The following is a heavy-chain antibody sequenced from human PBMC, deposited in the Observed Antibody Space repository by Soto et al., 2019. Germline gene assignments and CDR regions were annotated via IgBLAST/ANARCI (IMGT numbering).Heavy chain of an antibody. CDR2: INAGNGNT. J-gene: IGHJ4*02. CDR3: ARDLGGWTDY. CDR1: GYTFTSYA. D-gene: IGHD6-19*01. V-gene: IGHV1-3*01. Sequence: QVQLVQSGAEVKKPGASVKVSCKASGYTFTSYAMQWVRQAPGQRLEWMGWINAGNGNTKYSQKFQGRVTITRDTSASTAYMELRSLRSADTAVYYCARDLGGWTDYWGQGTLVTVSS.